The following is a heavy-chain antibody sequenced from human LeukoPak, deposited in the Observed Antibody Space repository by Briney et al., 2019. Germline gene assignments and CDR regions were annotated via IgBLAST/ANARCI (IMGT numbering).Heavy chain of an antibody. Sequence: SETLSLTCTVSDGSISSNNYYWGWIRQPPGRGLEWIASINDGGSTYCNPSLKSRVTMSVDTSKNQFSLRLSSVTAADTAMYYCVRDDFGDYTRRFDPWGQGTLVTVSS. CDR3: VRDDFGDYTRRFDP. CDR1: DGSISSNNYY. D-gene: IGHD4-17*01. CDR2: INDGGST. V-gene: IGHV4-39*07. J-gene: IGHJ5*02.